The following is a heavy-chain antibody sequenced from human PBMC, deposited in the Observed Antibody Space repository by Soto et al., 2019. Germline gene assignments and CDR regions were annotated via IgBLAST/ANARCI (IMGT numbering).Heavy chain of an antibody. D-gene: IGHD2-2*01. CDR2: INAGNGAT. CDR3: ARFCSSSLCYAAFDY. J-gene: IGHJ4*02. Sequence: VKLVQSGAEVRKPGASVKVSCKASGYTFTSFAINWVRQAPGQRLEWVGWINAGNGATTYSQNFQGRVTITRDTSANTASMELRSLRSEDTAVFYCARFCSSSLCYAAFDYWGQGTLVTVSA. V-gene: IGHV1-3*01. CDR1: GYTFTSFA.